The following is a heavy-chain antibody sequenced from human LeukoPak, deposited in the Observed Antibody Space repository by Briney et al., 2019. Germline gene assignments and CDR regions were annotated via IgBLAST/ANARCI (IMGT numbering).Heavy chain of an antibody. J-gene: IGHJ5*02. D-gene: IGHD2-2*01. Sequence: ASVKVSCKASGYTFTGYYMHWVRQAPGQGLEWTGWINPNSGGTNYAQKFQGRVTMTRDTSISTAYMELSRLRSDDTAVYYCARGGVYCSSTSCSNNWFDPWGQGTLVTVSS. V-gene: IGHV1-2*02. CDR3: ARGGVYCSSTSCSNNWFDP. CDR1: GYTFTGYY. CDR2: INPNSGGT.